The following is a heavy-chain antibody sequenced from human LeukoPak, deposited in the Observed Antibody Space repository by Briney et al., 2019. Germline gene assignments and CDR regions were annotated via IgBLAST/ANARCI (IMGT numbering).Heavy chain of an antibody. CDR1: GFTFSSFA. V-gene: IGHV3-30*02. J-gene: IGHJ1*01. Sequence: HTGGSLRLSCAASGFTFSSFAMHWVRQAPGKGLEWVAYIRYDGSNKSYEDSVKGRFTISRDNAKNTVSLQMNSLRAEDTGVYYCARAPSEIGGYYPEYFRHWGQGTLVTVSS. CDR3: ARAPSEIGGYYPEYFRH. CDR2: IRYDGSNK. D-gene: IGHD3-22*01.